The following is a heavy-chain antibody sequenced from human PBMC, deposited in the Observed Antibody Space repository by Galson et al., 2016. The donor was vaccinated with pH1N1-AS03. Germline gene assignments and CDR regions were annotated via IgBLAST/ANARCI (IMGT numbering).Heavy chain of an antibody. J-gene: IGHJ4*02. V-gene: IGHV1-46*01. CDR2: IDPSGGGT. CDR1: GYTFTRYY. D-gene: IGHD3-10*01. CDR3: LAYGSGTQAYFDY. Sequence: SVKVSCKASGYTFTRYYVHWVRQAPGEGLEWMGVIDPSGGGTTYAQKFQDRVTMTRDTSTSSAHMELSSLRFYDTAVYYCLAYGSGTQAYFDYWGQGTPGAVSS.